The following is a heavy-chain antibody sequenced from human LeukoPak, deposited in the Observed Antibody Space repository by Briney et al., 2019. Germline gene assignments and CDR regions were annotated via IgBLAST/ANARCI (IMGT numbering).Heavy chain of an antibody. CDR1: GYTFTGYY. J-gene: IGHJ4*02. CDR3: ARYAFHINPAAAGSPFGY. CDR2: INPNSGGT. V-gene: IGHV1-2*02. D-gene: IGHD6-13*01. Sequence: ASVKVSCKASGYTFTGYYMDWVRQAPGQGLEWMGWINPNSGGTNYAQKFQGRVTMTRDTSISTAYMELSRLRSDDTAVYYCARYAFHINPAAAGSPFGYWGQGTLVTVSS.